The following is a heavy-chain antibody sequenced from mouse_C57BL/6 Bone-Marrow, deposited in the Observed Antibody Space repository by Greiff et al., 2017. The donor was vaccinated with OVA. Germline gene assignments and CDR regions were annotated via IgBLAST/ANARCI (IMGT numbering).Heavy chain of an antibody. CDR3: ARTDSSWFAY. CDR1: GYTFTSYW. J-gene: IGHJ3*01. Sequence: VQLQQSGAELVKPGASVKLSCKASGYTFTSYWMQWVNQRPGQGLEWIGEIDPSDSYTNYNQKFKGKATLTVDTSSSTAYMQLSSLTSEDSAVYYCARTDSSWFAYWGQGTLVTVSA. V-gene: IGHV1-50*01. D-gene: IGHD2-4*01. CDR2: IDPSDSYT.